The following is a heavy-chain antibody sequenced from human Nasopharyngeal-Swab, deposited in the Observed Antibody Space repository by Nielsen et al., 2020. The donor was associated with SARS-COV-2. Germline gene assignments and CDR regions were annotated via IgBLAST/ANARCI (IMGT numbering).Heavy chain of an antibody. CDR3: ARRTVAYCGGDCYSVAFDI. J-gene: IGHJ3*02. V-gene: IGHV5-51*01. Sequence: GESLKISCKGSGYSFTSYWIGWVRQMPGKGLEWMGIIYPGDSDTRYSPSFQGQVTISADKSISTAYLQWSSLKASDTAMYYCARRTVAYCGGDCYSVAFDIWGQGTTVTVSS. CDR1: GYSFTSYW. D-gene: IGHD2-21*01. CDR2: IYPGDSDT.